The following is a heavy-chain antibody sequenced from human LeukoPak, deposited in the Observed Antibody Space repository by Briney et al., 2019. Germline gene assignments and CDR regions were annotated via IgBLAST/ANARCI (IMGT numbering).Heavy chain of an antibody. CDR1: GYTFTTYY. CDR2: INPNSVGT. V-gene: IGHV1-2*02. D-gene: IGHD3-10*01. CDR3: ARSAARVLWFGESALDY. J-gene: IGHJ4*02. Sequence: ASVKVSCKASGYTFTTYYMHWVRQAPGQGLEWMGWINPNSVGTNSTQKFQGRVTMTRGTFISTAYMELSRLRSDDTAVYYCARSAARVLWFGESALDYWGQGTLVTVSS.